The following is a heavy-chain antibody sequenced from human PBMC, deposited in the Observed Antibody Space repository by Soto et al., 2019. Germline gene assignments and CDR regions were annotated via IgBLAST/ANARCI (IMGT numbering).Heavy chain of an antibody. CDR1: GGSFSGYY. J-gene: IGHJ2*01. CDR3: ARGLAVAGKRRGYFDL. Sequence: QVQLQQWGAGLLKPSETLSLTCAVYGGSFSGYYWSWIRQPPGKGLEWIGEINHSGSTNYNPSLKSRVTISVDTSKNQFSLKLSSVTAADTAVYYCARGLAVAGKRRGYFDLWGRGTLVTVSS. CDR2: INHSGST. D-gene: IGHD6-19*01. V-gene: IGHV4-34*01.